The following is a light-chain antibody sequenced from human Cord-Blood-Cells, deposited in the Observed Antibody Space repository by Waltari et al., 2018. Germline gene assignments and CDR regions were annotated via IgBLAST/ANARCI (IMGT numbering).Light chain of an antibody. Sequence: DIQMTQSPSSLSASVGVRVTITCQASQDISNYLNWYQQKPGKAPKLLIYDASNLETGVPSRFSGSGSGTDFTFTISSLQPEDIETYYCQQYDNLPITFGQGTRLEIK. CDR3: QQYDNLPIT. CDR1: QDISNY. J-gene: IGKJ5*01. CDR2: DAS. V-gene: IGKV1-33*01.